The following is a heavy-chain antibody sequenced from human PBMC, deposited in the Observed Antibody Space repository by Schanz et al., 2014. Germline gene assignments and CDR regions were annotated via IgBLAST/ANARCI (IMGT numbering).Heavy chain of an antibody. CDR2: IGTAGDT. D-gene: IGHD1-1*01. J-gene: IGHJ4*02. V-gene: IGHV3-13*04. Sequence: EVQLVESGGGLVKPGGSLRLSCAASGFTFSSYSMNWVRQGTGAGLEWVSAIGTAGDTFYLDSVKGRFTISRDSGQNSLYLQMNSLRAGDTAVYYCARGTDWSLHYWGQGALVTVSS. CDR3: ARGTDWSLHY. CDR1: GFTFSSYS.